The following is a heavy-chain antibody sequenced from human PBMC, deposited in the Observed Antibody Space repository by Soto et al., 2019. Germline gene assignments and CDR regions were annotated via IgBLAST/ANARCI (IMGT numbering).Heavy chain of an antibody. V-gene: IGHV3-48*02. CDR1: GFTFSTYS. CDR2: ISSMSSTI. J-gene: IGHJ5*02. Sequence: PGGSLRLSCAASGFTFSTYSMNWVRQTPGRGLEWISYISSMSSTIYYADSVKGRFTISRDNAKNSLYLQMNSLRDEDTAVYYCARDPFWSGYSMGDRWFDPWGQGTLVTVSS. D-gene: IGHD3-3*01. CDR3: ARDPFWSGYSMGDRWFDP.